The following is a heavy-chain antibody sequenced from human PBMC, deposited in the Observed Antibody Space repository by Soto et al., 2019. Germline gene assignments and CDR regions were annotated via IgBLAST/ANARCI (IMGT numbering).Heavy chain of an antibody. J-gene: IGHJ4*02. Sequence: GESLKISCQGFGYNFTNSWIGWVRQMPGKGLEWMGIIYPGDSDTRYSPSFQGQVTISADKSISTAFLHWSSLKASDTAMYYCARPPDTSGQATGGLWGQGTQVTVSS. D-gene: IGHD6-19*01. CDR2: IYPGDSDT. CDR1: GYNFTNSW. CDR3: ARPPDTSGQATGGL. V-gene: IGHV5-51*01.